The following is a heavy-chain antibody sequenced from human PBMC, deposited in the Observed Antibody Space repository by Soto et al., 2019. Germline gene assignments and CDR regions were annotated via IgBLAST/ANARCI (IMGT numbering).Heavy chain of an antibody. J-gene: IGHJ3*02. D-gene: IGHD2-15*01. Sequence: LRLSGAASGFTFSSYGMHWVRQAPGKGLEWVAVIWYDGSNKYYADSVKGRFTISRDNSKNTLYLQMNSLRAEDTAVYYCARVVVVVAGGYAFDIWGQGTTVTVS. CDR3: ARVVVVVAGGYAFDI. CDR1: GFTFSSYG. V-gene: IGHV3-33*01. CDR2: IWYDGSNK.